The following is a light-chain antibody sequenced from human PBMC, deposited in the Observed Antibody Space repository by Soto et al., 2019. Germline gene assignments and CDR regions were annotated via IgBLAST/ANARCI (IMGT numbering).Light chain of an antibody. V-gene: IGKV3-15*01. CDR2: HAS. CDR1: QSVSNN. Sequence: EIVMTQSPATLSVSPGERATLSCRASQSVSNNLAWYQQKPGQAPRLLIYHASTGATGIPARFSGSGSGTELTLTISSVQSEDFAVYYCQQYHELPLTFGGGTKVEIK. CDR3: QQYHELPLT. J-gene: IGKJ4*01.